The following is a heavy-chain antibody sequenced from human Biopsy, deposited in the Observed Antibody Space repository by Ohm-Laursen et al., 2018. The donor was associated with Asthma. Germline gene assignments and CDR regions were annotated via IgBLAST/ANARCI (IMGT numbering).Heavy chain of an antibody. Sequence: RSLRLSCAASGFVFSQCGIHWVRQGPGKGLEWVALVSSDGHNKYYEDSVKGRFTISRDNSRNRLYLQINSLTVEDSAVYFCARQSGQEYGDSIPFDTWGQGTKVAVSS. D-gene: IGHD3-22*01. CDR1: GFVFSQCG. V-gene: IGHV3-30*03. CDR2: VSSDGHNK. J-gene: IGHJ3*02. CDR3: ARQSGQEYGDSIPFDT.